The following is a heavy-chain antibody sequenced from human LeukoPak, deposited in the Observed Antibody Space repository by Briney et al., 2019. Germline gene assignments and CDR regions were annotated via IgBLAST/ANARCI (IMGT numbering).Heavy chain of an antibody. CDR1: GYSFTDNY. Sequence: ASVKVSCKASGYSFTDNYLHWVRQAPGRGLEWMGWINPNSGDTNYARKFQGRVTMTRDTSISTAYMELSRLRSDDKAVYYCARGSLYYYDSSGYYSVWGQGTLVTVSS. J-gene: IGHJ4*02. V-gene: IGHV1-2*02. D-gene: IGHD3-22*01. CDR2: INPNSGDT. CDR3: ARGSLYYYDSSGYYSV.